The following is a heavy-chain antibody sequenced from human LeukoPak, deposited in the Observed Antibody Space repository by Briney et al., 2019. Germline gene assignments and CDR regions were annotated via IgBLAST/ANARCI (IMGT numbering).Heavy chain of an antibody. J-gene: IGHJ6*02. Sequence: GGSLRLSCAASGFIVSNSYMSWVRQAPGKGLEWVSVLHTGGRTFYADSVMGRFTISTDNSKNSLYLQMSNLRAEDTAVYFCARGGGLDVWGQGATVTVSS. CDR3: ARGGGLDV. V-gene: IGHV3-53*01. CDR2: LHTGGRT. CDR1: GFIVSNSY. D-gene: IGHD3-16*01.